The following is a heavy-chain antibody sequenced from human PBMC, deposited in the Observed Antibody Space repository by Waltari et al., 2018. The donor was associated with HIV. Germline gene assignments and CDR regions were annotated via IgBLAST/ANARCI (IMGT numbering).Heavy chain of an antibody. Sequence: QVQLVQSGAEVKKPGASMKVSCMASGYTFTSYYMHWVRQAPGQGLEWMGIINPSGGSTSYAQRFQGRVTMTRDTSTSTVYMELSSLRSEDTAVYYCARGGWELLGEWGQGTLVTVSS. CDR1: GYTFTSYY. CDR2: INPSGGST. V-gene: IGHV1-46*01. D-gene: IGHD1-26*01. J-gene: IGHJ4*02. CDR3: ARGGWELLGE.